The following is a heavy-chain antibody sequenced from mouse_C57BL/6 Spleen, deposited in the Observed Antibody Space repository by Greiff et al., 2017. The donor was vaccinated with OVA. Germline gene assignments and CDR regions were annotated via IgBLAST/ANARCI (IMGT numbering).Heavy chain of an antibody. CDR2: ISDGGSYT. CDR1: GFTFSSYA. Sequence: DVMLVESGGGLVKPGGSLKLSCAASGFTFSSYAMSWVRQTPEKRLEWVATISDGGSYTYYPDNVKGRFTISRDNAKNNLYLQMSHLKSEDTAMYYCARRVYYYGGFDYWGQGTTLTVSS. V-gene: IGHV5-4*03. J-gene: IGHJ2*01. CDR3: ARRVYYYGGFDY. D-gene: IGHD1-1*01.